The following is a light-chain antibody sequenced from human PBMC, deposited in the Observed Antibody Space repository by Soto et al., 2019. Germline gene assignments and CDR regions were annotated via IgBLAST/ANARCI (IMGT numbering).Light chain of an antibody. CDR1: QSISTW. J-gene: IGKJ1*01. CDR3: QHSET. V-gene: IGKV1-5*03. CDR2: SAS. Sequence: DTHRTQSPSTLAAAVGDRVTITCGASQSISTWLAWYQQKPVKAPKVLIYSASSLQTGVTSRFSGSGSGTEFPLTISSLQPADFATYYCQHSETFGQGTKVDIK.